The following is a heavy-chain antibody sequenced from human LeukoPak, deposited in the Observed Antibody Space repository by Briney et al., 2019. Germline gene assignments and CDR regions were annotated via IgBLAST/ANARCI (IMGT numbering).Heavy chain of an antibody. V-gene: IGHV4-4*07. Sequence: SETLSLTCTVSGGSISSYYWSWIRQPAGKGQEWIGRIYTSGSTNYNPSLKSRVTMSVDTSKNQFSLKLSSVTAADTAVYYCAGSRYYDILTGSPHDAFDIWGQGTMVPVSS. D-gene: IGHD3-9*01. CDR1: GGSISSYY. CDR2: IYTSGST. J-gene: IGHJ3*02. CDR3: AGSRYYDILTGSPHDAFDI.